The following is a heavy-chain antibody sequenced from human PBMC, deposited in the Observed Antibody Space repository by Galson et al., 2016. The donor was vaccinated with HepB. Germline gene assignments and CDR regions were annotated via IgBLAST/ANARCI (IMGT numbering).Heavy chain of an antibody. CDR2: TYCRSKCYN. V-gene: IGHV6-1*01. CDR1: GDSVSSNSAA. CDR3: ARESPLYTGYTSGRRNDF. J-gene: IGHJ4*02. D-gene: IGHD6-19*01. Sequence: CAISGDSVSSNSAAWNWIRQSPSRGLEWLGRTYCRSKCYNDYAVSVKTRITINPDTAKNQFSLQLKSVTPEDTAVYYCARESPLYTGYTSGRRNDFWGQGTLVTVAS.